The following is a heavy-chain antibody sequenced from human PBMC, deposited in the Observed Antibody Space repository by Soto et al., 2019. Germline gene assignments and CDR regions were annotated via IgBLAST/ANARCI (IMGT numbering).Heavy chain of an antibody. V-gene: IGHV2-5*02. J-gene: IGHJ6*02. D-gene: IGHD3-10*01. Sequence: QITLKESGPTLVKPTQTRTLTCNFTGFSLSTSGVGVGWIRQPPGKALEWLALIYWDDYKRYSPSLKSRLTITKDTSKNQVVLTMTNMDPVDTATYYCAHTEATIIRGYGLDVWGQGTTVTVSS. CDR2: IYWDDYK. CDR1: GFSLSTSGVG. CDR3: AHTEATIIRGYGLDV.